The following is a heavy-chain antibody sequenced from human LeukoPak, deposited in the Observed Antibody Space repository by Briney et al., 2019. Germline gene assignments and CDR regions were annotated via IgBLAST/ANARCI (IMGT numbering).Heavy chain of an antibody. V-gene: IGHV3-23*01. Sequence: PGGSLRLSCAASGFTLNNYAMNWVRQAPGKGLEWVSAISGSGGRTYYADSVKGRFAISRDNSKNTLFLQLHNLRVEDTALYYCARDLHYYVAMDVWGQGTTVTVSS. CDR2: ISGSGGRT. CDR1: GFTLNNYA. J-gene: IGHJ6*02. D-gene: IGHD3-10*02. CDR3: ARDLHYYVAMDV.